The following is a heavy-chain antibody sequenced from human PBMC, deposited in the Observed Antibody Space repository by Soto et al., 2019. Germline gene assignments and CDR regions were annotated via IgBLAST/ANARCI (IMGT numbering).Heavy chain of an antibody. Sequence: QVHLEQSGAEVKRPGSSVKVSCKASGGTFSNSAISWVRQAPGQGLEWMGGIMPIFRTPDYAQKFQGRVTXTXDXXSTTAYMELTGLSSADTAVYYCARDKDRLQLGGNYYYILDVWGQGTTVTVSS. J-gene: IGHJ6*02. CDR3: ARDKDRLQLGGNYYYILDV. CDR2: IMPIFRTP. CDR1: GGTFSNSA. V-gene: IGHV1-69*05. D-gene: IGHD5-12*01.